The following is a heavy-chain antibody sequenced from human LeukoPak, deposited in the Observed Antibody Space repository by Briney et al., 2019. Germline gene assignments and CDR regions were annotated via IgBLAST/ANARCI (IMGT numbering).Heavy chain of an antibody. Sequence: GGSLRLSCAASGFTFSSYAMHWVRQAPGKGLEYVSAISSNGGSTYYANSVKGRFTISRDNSKNTLYLQMGSLRAEDMAVYYCARDDGSGSYQYYFDYWGQGTLVTVSS. CDR1: GFTFSSYA. J-gene: IGHJ4*02. D-gene: IGHD3-10*01. CDR2: ISSNGGST. CDR3: ARDDGSGSYQYYFDY. V-gene: IGHV3-64*01.